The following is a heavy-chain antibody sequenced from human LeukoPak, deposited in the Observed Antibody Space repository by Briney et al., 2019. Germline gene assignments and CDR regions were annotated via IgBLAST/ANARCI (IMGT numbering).Heavy chain of an antibody. CDR3: ACATVTTVDY. D-gene: IGHD4-17*01. Sequence: ASVKVSCTASGYTFTGYYMHWVRQPPGQGLEWMGWINPNSGGTNYAQKFQGRVTMTSDTSIRTAYKELSRLRSDDTAVYYCACATVTTVDYWGQGTLVTVSS. J-gene: IGHJ4*02. CDR2: INPNSGGT. CDR1: GYTFTGYY. V-gene: IGHV1-2*02.